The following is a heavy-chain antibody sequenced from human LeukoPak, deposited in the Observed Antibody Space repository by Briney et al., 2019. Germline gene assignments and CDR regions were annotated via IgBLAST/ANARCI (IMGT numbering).Heavy chain of an antibody. CDR2: ISSSSTYI. CDR3: ARVQRGIAVALDY. V-gene: IGHV3-21*01. J-gene: IGHJ4*02. D-gene: IGHD6-19*01. Sequence: GGSLRLSCAAYGFTFSSYTMNWVRQAPGKGLEWVSSISSSSTYIYYADSVKGRFTISRDYAKNSLYMEMNSLRAEDTAVYYCARVQRGIAVALDYWGQGTLATVSS. CDR1: GFTFSSYT.